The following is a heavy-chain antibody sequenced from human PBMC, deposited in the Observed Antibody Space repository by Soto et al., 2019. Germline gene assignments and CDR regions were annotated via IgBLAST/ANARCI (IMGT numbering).Heavy chain of an antibody. CDR2: TYYRSKWYN. J-gene: IGHJ4*02. D-gene: IGHD2-2*02. Sequence: SPTLSLTCAISGDSVSSNSAAWNWIRQSPSRGLEWLGRTYYRSKWYNDYAVSVKSRITINPDTSKNQFSLQLNSVTPEDTAVYYCARVICSSTSCYTDYWGQGTLVTVSS. CDR3: ARVICSSTSCYTDY. CDR1: GDSVSSNSAA. V-gene: IGHV6-1*01.